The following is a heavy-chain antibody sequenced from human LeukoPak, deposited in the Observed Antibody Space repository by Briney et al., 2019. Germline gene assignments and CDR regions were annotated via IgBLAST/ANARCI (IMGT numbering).Heavy chain of an antibody. D-gene: IGHD6-19*01. V-gene: IGHV3-23*01. J-gene: IGHJ4*02. CDR1: GFTFSTAS. CDR3: ARSSGWWSLDY. CDR2: FDTGFGT. Sequence: GGSLRLSCAASGFTFSTASLHWVRQAPGRGLEWVSAFDTGFGTYYPDSLKGRFTISRDNSKNALFLEMNSLRAEDTAVYYCARSSGWWSLDYWGQGTLVTVSS.